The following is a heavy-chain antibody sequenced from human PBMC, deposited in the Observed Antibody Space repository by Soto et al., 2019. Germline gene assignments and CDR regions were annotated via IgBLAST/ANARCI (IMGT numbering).Heavy chain of an antibody. D-gene: IGHD2-15*01. V-gene: IGHV4-30-4*01. CDR3: ARGRYCLTGRCFPNWFDS. CDR1: GDSISTVDYF. Sequence: LALTCSVSGDSISTVDYFWAWIRQPPGQALEYIGYIYKSTTTYYNPSFEGRVAISLDTSKSQFSLTVTSVTAADTAVYFCARGRYCLTGRCFPNWFDSWGQGTMVTVSS. CDR2: IYKSTTT. J-gene: IGHJ5*01.